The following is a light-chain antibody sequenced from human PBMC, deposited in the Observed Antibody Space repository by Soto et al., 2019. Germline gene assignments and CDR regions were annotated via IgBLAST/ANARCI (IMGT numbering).Light chain of an antibody. CDR1: QSVSRSY. Sequence: IVLTQSPGTLSLSTRDRATLSCRASQSVSRSYLGWYQQKPGQAPRLLMYGASIRAAGVPDRFSGSGSGTEFTLTIIRLEPEDFTVYYCHHYETFGQGTKVDIK. V-gene: IGKV3-20*01. J-gene: IGKJ1*01. CDR3: HHYET. CDR2: GAS.